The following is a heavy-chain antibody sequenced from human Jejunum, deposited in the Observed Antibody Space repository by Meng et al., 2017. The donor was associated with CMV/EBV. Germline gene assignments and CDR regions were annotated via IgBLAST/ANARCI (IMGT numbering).Heavy chain of an antibody. CDR1: SGSIINTRSY. D-gene: IGHD6-6*01. J-gene: IGHJ4*02. CDR3: AKSPVRLADFDF. Sequence: SGSIINTRSYWGWSRQSPGKGLEWIGSIYYSGNTYYNPSLRSRVAMSVDSSGNQLSLRLTSVTAADTAVYYCAKSPVRLADFDFWGRGTLVTVSS. CDR2: IYYSGNT. V-gene: IGHV4-39*01.